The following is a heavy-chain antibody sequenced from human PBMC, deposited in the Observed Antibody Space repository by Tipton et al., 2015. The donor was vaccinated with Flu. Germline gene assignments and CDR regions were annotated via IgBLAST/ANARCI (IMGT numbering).Heavy chain of an antibody. CDR1: GGSISSYY. D-gene: IGHD3-22*01. CDR3: ARDSYYDSSGYYYYGMDV. CDR2: IYYSGST. Sequence: LRLSCTVSGGSISSYYWSWIRQPPGKGLEWIGYIYYSGSTNYNPSLKSRVTISVDTSKNQFSLKLSFVTAADTAVYYCARDSYYDSSGYYYYGMDVWGQGTTVTVSS. V-gene: IGHV4-59*01. J-gene: IGHJ6*02.